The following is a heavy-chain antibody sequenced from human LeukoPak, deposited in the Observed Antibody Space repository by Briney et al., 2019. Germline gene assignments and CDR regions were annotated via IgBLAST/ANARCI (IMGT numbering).Heavy chain of an antibody. J-gene: IGHJ4*02. Sequence: ASVKVSCKASGYSFTRYYMHWVRQAPGQGLEWMGRINPGADSTSYAQKFQDRVTMTRDTSTNTVYMEPSSLRSEDTAIYYCARQRDVYDDNSGHQGFDYWGQGTLVTVSS. CDR2: INPGADST. CDR1: GYSFTRYY. CDR3: ARQRDVYDDNSGHQGFDY. V-gene: IGHV1-46*01. D-gene: IGHD3-22*01.